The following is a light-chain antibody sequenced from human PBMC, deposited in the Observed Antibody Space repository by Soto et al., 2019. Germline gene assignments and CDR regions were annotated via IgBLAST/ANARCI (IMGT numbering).Light chain of an antibody. CDR2: GAS. J-gene: IGKJ3*01. V-gene: IGKV3-20*01. CDR1: QSVNSNY. CDR3: QQYSSSPPEFT. Sequence: EIVLTQSPGTLSLSPGERVTLSCRASQSVNSNYLAWYQQRPGQAPRLLIFGASYRATGIPDRFSGSGSETDFTLTISRLELEDFAVYFCQQYSSSPPEFTFGPGTKVDSK.